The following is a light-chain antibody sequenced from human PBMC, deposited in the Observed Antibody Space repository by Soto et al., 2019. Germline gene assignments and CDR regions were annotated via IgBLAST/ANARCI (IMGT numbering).Light chain of an antibody. J-gene: IGLJ2*01. CDR1: SSNIGSNT. CDR3: AAWDDSLNGPVV. V-gene: IGLV1-44*01. CDR2: RNN. Sequence: QSVLTQPPSASGTPGQRVTISSSGSSSNIGSNTVNWYQQLPGTAPKLLIYRNNQRPSGVPDRFSGSKSGTSASLAISGLQSEDEADYYCAAWDDSLNGPVVFGGGTKLTVL.